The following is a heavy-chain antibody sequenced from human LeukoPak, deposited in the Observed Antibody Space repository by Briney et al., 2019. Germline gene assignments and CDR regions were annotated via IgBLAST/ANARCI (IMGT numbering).Heavy chain of an antibody. J-gene: IGHJ4*02. V-gene: IGHV4-34*01. Sequence: SETLSLTCGVYGGSFSIYCWNWIRQPPGKGLEWIGEINQSGSTKYNPSLKSRVTISVDTSKNQFSLKLSSVTAADTAVYYCATMGSGSHFNFWGQGSLVTVSS. CDR1: GGSFSIYC. CDR3: ATMGSGSHFNF. CDR2: INQSGST. D-gene: IGHD1-26*01.